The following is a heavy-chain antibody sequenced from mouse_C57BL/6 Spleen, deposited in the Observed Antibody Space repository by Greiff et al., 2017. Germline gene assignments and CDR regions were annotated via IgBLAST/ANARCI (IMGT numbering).Heavy chain of an antibody. CDR2: IFPGDGDT. V-gene: IGHV1-82*01. CDR1: GYAFSSSW. J-gene: IGHJ4*01. Sequence: VQLQQSGPELVKPGASVKISCKASGYAFSSSWMNWVKQRPGKGLAGIGRIFPGDGDTNYNGKFKGKATLAADKSSSTAYMQLSSLTADDSAVYFCARWDAYYAMDHWGRGTSVTVSS. CDR3: ARWDAYYAMDH. D-gene: IGHD4-1*01.